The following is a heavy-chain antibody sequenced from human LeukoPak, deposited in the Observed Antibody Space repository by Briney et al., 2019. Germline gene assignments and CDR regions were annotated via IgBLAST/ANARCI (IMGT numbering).Heavy chain of an antibody. CDR2: IYSGGRT. V-gene: IGHV3-53*01. Sequence: GGSLTLSCAASGLTVSSNYMSWVRQAPGKGLEWVSVIYSGGRTYYEDSVKGLFTIHRDNPKNTLYLQMNSLRAEDTAVYYCAIESTSWYFDLWGRGTLVTVSS. CDR1: GLTVSSNY. D-gene: IGHD2-2*01. J-gene: IGHJ2*01. CDR3: AIESTSWYFDL.